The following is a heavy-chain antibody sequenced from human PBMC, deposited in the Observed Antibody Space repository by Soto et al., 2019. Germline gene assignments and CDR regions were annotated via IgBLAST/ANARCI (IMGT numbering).Heavy chain of an antibody. J-gene: IGHJ6*02. D-gene: IGHD5-12*01. V-gene: IGHV3-48*03. Sequence: EVQLVESGGGLVQPGGSLRLSCAASGFTFSSYEMNWVRQAPGKGLEWVSYISSSGSTIYYADSVKGRFTISRDNAKNSLYLQMNSLRAEDTAVYYCARDFSSRSGYDGNYYYYGMDVWGQGTTVTVSS. CDR3: ARDFSSRSGYDGNYYYYGMDV. CDR2: ISSSGSTI. CDR1: GFTFSSYE.